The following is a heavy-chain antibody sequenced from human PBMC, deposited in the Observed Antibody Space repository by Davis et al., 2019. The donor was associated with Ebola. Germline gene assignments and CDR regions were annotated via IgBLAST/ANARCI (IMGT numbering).Heavy chain of an antibody. J-gene: IGHJ3*02. D-gene: IGHD1-20*01. CDR3: ATLRRTITGMDDGFDI. Sequence: GESLKISCEGSGYSFTNYWIHWVRQMPGKGLECMGTIYPGDSDTRYSPSFRGQVTISADKSIKTAFLQWSSLKASDTAIYYCATLRRTITGMDDGFDIWGQGTMVTVSS. CDR2: IYPGDSDT. CDR1: GYSFTNYW. V-gene: IGHV5-51*01.